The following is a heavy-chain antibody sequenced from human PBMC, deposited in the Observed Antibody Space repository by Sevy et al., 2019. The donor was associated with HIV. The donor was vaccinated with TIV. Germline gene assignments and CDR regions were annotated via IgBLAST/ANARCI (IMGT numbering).Heavy chain of an antibody. CDR1: GFTVSNYV. Sequence: GGSLRLSCEGSGFTVSNYVMGWVRQAPGKGLEWVSGLSESGRTTYYADSVKGRFTISRDNSNNTLYLQMNSLKAEDTATYYCAKRGSMTSTTWAFDVWGQGTMVTVSS. V-gene: IGHV3-23*01. D-gene: IGHD1-1*01. CDR3: AKRGSMTSTTWAFDV. J-gene: IGHJ3*01. CDR2: LSESGRTT.